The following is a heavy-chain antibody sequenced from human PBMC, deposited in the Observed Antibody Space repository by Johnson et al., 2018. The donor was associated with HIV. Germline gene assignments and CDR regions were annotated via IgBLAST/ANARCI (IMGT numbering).Heavy chain of an antibody. J-gene: IGHJ3*02. Sequence: EVQLVESGGGLVQPGRSLRLSCAASGFTFDDYAMHWVRQAPGKGLEWVSGISWNSGSIGYADSVKGRFTVSRDNTKNTLYLQMNSLRPEDTAVYYCVKEQSVVVIGIGAFDIWGQGTMVTVSS. CDR3: VKEQSVVVIGIGAFDI. D-gene: IGHD3-22*01. CDR2: ISWNSGSI. CDR1: GFTFDDYA. V-gene: IGHV3-9*01.